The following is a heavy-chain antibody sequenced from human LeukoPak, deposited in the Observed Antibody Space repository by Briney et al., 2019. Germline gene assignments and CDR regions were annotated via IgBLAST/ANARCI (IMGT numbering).Heavy chain of an antibody. CDR1: GGSISSYY. Sequence: KPSETLPLTCTVSGGSISSYYWSWIRQPPGKGLEWIGYIYYSGSTNYNPSLKSRVTISVDTSKNQFSLKLSSVTAADTAVYYCARGGYTIFGGNWFDPWGQGTLVTVSS. CDR2: IYYSGST. J-gene: IGHJ5*02. CDR3: ARGGYTIFGGNWFDP. V-gene: IGHV4-59*01. D-gene: IGHD3-3*01.